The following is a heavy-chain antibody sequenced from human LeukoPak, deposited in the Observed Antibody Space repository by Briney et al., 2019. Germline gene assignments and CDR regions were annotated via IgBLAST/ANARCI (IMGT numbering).Heavy chain of an antibody. CDR1: GGSITSGGFC. CDR2: IYYSGNT. J-gene: IGHJ4*02. V-gene: IGHV4-31*03. CDR3: ARGNDILTGYFTIDY. D-gene: IGHD3-9*01. Sequence: SQTLSLTCTVSGGSITSGGFCWSWIRQHPGKGLEWIGHIYYSGNTYYNPSLKSRVLMSVDTSKNQFSLKLSSVTAADTVVYYCARGNDILTGYFTIDYWGQGTLVTVSS.